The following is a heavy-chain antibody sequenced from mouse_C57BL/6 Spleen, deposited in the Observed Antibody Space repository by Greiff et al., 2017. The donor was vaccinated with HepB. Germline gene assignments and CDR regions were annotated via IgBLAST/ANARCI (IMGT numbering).Heavy chain of an antibody. Sequence: EVQVVESGGGLVKPGGSLKLSCAASGFTFSSYAMSWVRQTPEKRLEWVATISDGGSYTYYPDNVKGRFTISRDNAKNNLYLQMSHLKSEDTAMYYCARGFTTVVAPHWYFDVWGTGTTVTVSS. J-gene: IGHJ1*03. V-gene: IGHV5-4*01. CDR3: ARGFTTVVAPHWYFDV. CDR2: ISDGGSYT. CDR1: GFTFSSYA. D-gene: IGHD1-1*01.